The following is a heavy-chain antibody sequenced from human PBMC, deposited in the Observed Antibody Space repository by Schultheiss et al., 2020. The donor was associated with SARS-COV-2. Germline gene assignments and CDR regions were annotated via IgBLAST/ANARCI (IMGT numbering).Heavy chain of an antibody. CDR3: ARGWYEDY. CDR2: IYYSGST. CDR1: GGSFSGYY. J-gene: IGHJ4*02. Sequence: SETLSLTCAVYGGSFSGYYWSWIRQPPGKGLEWIGYIYYSGSTYYNPSLKSRVTISVDTSKNQFSLKLSSVTAADTAVYYCARGWYEDYWGQGTLVTVSS. V-gene: IGHV4-34*01. D-gene: IGHD6-13*01.